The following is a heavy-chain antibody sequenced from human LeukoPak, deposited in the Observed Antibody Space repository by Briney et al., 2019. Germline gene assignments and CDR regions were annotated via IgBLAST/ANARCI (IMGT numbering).Heavy chain of an antibody. CDR3: ARGDYDSSPFDY. D-gene: IGHD3-22*01. CDR1: GGPISSYY. V-gene: IGHV4-59*01. Sequence: SETLSLTCTVSGGPISSYYWSWIRQPPGKGLEWIGYIYYSGSTNYNPSLKSRVTISVDTSKNQFSLKLSSVTAADTAVYYCARGDYDSSPFDYWGQGTLVTVSS. J-gene: IGHJ4*02. CDR2: IYYSGST.